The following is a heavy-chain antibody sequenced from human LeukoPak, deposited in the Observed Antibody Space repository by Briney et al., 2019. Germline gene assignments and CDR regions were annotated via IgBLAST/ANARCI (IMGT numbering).Heavy chain of an antibody. CDR2: ISGSGGST. D-gene: IGHD3-22*01. CDR3: AKGQVESSGWDY. J-gene: IGHJ4*02. V-gene: IGHV3-23*01. Sequence: GGSLRLSCAASGFTFSSYSMNWVRQAPGKGLEWVSAISGSGGSTYYADSVKGRFTISRDNSKNTLYLQMNSLRAEDTAVYYCAKGQVESSGWDYWGQGTLVTVSS. CDR1: GFTFSSYS.